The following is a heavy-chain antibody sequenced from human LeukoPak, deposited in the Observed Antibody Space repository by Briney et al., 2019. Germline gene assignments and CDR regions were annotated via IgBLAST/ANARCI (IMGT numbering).Heavy chain of an antibody. J-gene: IGHJ3*02. D-gene: IGHD2-2*02. V-gene: IGHV4-30-2*05. CDR2: IYYSGST. Sequence: PSETLSLTCAVSGVSVGTDGYSWNCVRQPPGKGLEWIGYIYYSGSTYYNPSLKSRVTISVDTSKNQFSLKLSSVTAADTAVYYCAREPAAISGAAFDIWGQGTMVTVSS. CDR1: GVSVGTDGYS. CDR3: AREPAAISGAAFDI.